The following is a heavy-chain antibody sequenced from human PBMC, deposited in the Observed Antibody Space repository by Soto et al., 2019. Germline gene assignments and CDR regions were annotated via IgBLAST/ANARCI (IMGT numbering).Heavy chain of an antibody. J-gene: IGHJ4*02. Sequence: GASVKVSCKASGYTFTSYGISWVRQAPGQGLEWMGRINPSDGSTTHRQKLQGRLSMTRDTSTSTVCMELNSLQSQDTAVYVCARECSGTYFVLWGQGTLVTVSS. CDR3: ARECSGTYFVL. CDR2: INPSDGST. V-gene: IGHV1-46*01. D-gene: IGHD3-10*02. CDR1: GYTFTSYG.